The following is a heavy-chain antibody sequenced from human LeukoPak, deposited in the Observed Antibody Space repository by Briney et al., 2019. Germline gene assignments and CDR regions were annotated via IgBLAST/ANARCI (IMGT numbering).Heavy chain of an antibody. CDR3: TWGGSGYYAF. Sequence: PGESLRLSCAASGFTFSSYSMNWVRQAPGKRLEWVSYISSSSSTIYYADSVKGRFTISRDNAKNSLYLQMNSLRAEGTAVYFCTWGGSGYYAFWGQGTLVTVSS. V-gene: IGHV3-48*01. CDR2: ISSSSSTI. J-gene: IGHJ4*02. D-gene: IGHD3-3*01. CDR1: GFTFSSYS.